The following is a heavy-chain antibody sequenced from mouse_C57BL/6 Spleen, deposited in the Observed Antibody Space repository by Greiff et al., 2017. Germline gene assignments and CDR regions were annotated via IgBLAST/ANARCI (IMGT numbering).Heavy chain of an antibody. CDR1: GYTFTSYW. D-gene: IGHD1-1*02. Sequence: VQLQQPGAELVKPGASVKLSCKASGYTFTSYWMQWVKQRPGQGLEWIGEIDPSGSYTNYTQKFQGKATLTVDTSSSTASMQLSSRTAEDSAVYYCGRGRGGLDYWGQGTTLTVSS. CDR2: IDPSGSYT. V-gene: IGHV1-50*01. J-gene: IGHJ2*01. CDR3: GRGRGGLDY.